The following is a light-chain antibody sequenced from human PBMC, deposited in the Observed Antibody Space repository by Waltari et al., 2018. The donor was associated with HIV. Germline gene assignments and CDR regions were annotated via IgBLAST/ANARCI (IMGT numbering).Light chain of an antibody. V-gene: IGKV3-11*01. CDR3: QHRYNWPRT. J-gene: IGKJ1*01. CDR1: QSVNYY. CDR2: EAS. Sequence: EIVLTQSPATLSLSPGERATLSCRASQSVNYYLVWYQQKPGQAPRLLIYEASKRATGIPARFSGSGSGTDFTLTISSLEPEDFAVYYCQHRYNWPRTFGQGTKVEI.